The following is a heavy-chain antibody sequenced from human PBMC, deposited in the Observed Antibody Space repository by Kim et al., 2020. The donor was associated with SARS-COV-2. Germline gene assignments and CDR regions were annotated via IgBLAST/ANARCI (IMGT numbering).Heavy chain of an antibody. Sequence: GGSLRLSCAASGFTFSSYWMSWVRQAPGKGLEWVANIKQDGSEKYYVDSVKGRFTISRDNAKNSLYLQMNSLRAEDTAVYYCARADGAAGGSYYYYYGMDVWGQGTTVTVSS. CDR1: GFTFSSYW. J-gene: IGHJ6*02. V-gene: IGHV3-7*01. D-gene: IGHD6-13*01. CDR3: ARADGAAGGSYYYYYGMDV. CDR2: IKQDGSEK.